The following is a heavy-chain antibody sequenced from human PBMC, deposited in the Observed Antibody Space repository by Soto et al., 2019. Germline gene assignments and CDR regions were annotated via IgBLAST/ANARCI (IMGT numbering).Heavy chain of an antibody. Sequence: GESLKISCKGSGYSFTSYWISWVRQMPGKGLEWMGRIDPSDSYTNYSPSFQGHVTISADKSISTAYLRWSSLKASDTAMYYCARDYSNYHYYYGMDVWGQGTTVTVSS. CDR3: ARDYSNYHYYYGMDV. V-gene: IGHV5-10-1*01. D-gene: IGHD4-4*01. CDR2: IDPSDSYT. J-gene: IGHJ6*02. CDR1: GYSFTSYW.